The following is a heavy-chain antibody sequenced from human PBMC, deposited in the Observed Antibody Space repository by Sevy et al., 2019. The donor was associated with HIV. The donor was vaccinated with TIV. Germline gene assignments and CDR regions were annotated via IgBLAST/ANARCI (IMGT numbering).Heavy chain of an antibody. D-gene: IGHD2-21*02. CDR3: ARASGGDRLDYYGMDV. J-gene: IGHJ6*02. CDR2: GYHGGST. V-gene: IGHV4-38-2*01. CDR1: NYSISSGYY. Sequence: SETLSLTCAVSNYSISSGYYWGWIRQPPGKGLEWIGKGYHGGSTYYNPSLQSRVTISLDTSKNHFSLRLRSVTAADKAVYYCARASGGDRLDYYGMDVWGQGTTVTVSS.